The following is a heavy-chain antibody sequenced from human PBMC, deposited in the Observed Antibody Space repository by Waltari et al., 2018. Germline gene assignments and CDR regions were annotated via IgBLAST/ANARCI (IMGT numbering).Heavy chain of an antibody. CDR1: GYTVTSYA. CDR3: ARGVLRYFDWLLYAFDL. J-gene: IGHJ3*01. V-gene: IGHV1-3*01. CDR2: INAGNGNT. Sequence: QVQLVQSGAEVKKPGASVKVSCKASGYTVTSYAMHWVRQAPGQRLEWMGWINAGNGNTKYSQKFQGRVTITRDTSASTAYMELSSLRSEDTAVYYCARGVLRYFDWLLYAFDLWGQGTMVTVSS. D-gene: IGHD3-9*01.